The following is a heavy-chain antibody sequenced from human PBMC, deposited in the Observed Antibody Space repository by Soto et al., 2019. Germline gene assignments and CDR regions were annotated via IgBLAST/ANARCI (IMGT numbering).Heavy chain of an antibody. D-gene: IGHD5-12*01. CDR1: GGTFSSYA. V-gene: IGHV1-69*01. J-gene: IGHJ4*02. CDR3: ARDSTEMATLLGY. CDR2: IIPIFGTA. Sequence: QVQLVQSGAEVKKPGSSVKVSCQASGGTFSSYAISWVRQAPGQGLEWMGGIIPIFGTANYAQKFQGRVTINADESTSTDYMELRSLRSEDTAVYYCARDSTEMATLLGYWGQGTLVTVA.